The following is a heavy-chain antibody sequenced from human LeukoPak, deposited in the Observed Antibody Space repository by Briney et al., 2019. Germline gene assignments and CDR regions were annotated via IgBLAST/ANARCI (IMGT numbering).Heavy chain of an antibody. CDR3: AKRLGATQPYFDF. J-gene: IGHJ4*02. CDR2: IHPGDSEI. Sequence: PGESLKISCKASGYRFTSYWIGWVRQMPGKGLECMGIIHPGDSEIRYSPSFQGQVTISVDKSISTAYLQWSGLKASDTAIYYRAKRLGATQPYFDFWGQGALITVSS. V-gene: IGHV5-51*01. D-gene: IGHD1-26*01. CDR1: GYRFTSYW.